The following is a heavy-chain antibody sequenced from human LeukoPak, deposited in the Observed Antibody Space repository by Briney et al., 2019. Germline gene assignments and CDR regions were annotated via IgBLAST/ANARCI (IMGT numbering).Heavy chain of an antibody. CDR2: IKHDGSDK. D-gene: IGHD2-2*01. Sequence: GGSLRLSCAASGFTLSNYWMSWVRQAPGKGLEWVANIKHDGSDKYYVDSVKGRLTISRDNAKNSLYLQMNSLRAEDTAVYYCARTYCSSTSCYEDDWGQGTLVTVSS. V-gene: IGHV3-7*01. J-gene: IGHJ4*02. CDR1: GFTLSNYW. CDR3: ARTYCSSTSCYEDD.